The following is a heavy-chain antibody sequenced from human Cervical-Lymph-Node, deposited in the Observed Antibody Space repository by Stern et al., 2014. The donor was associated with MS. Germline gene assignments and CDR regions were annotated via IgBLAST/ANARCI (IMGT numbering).Heavy chain of an antibody. Sequence: QVQLVESGGGVAQPGRSLRLSCAASGFTFSAYGIHWVRQAPGKGLEWVAVISYDGSNKYYAESVKGRFTISRDNAKNTLSLQMNSLRAEDTAVYYCAKDRRLALYYGMDVWGQGTTVTVSS. D-gene: IGHD6-19*01. CDR3: AKDRRLALYYGMDV. CDR2: ISYDGSNK. V-gene: IGHV3-30*18. J-gene: IGHJ6*02. CDR1: GFTFSAYG.